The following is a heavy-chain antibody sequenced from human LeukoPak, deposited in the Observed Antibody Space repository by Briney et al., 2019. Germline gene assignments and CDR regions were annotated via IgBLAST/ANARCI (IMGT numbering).Heavy chain of an antibody. D-gene: IGHD6-13*01. V-gene: IGHV4-59*01. Sequence: PSETLSLTCTVSGGSISSYYWSWIRQPPGKGLERIGYIYYSGSTNYNPSLKSRVTISVDTSKNQFSLKLSSVTAADTAVYYCARGAAAGWVGYWGQGTLVTVSS. CDR1: GGSISSYY. CDR3: ARGAAAGWVGY. J-gene: IGHJ4*02. CDR2: IYYSGST.